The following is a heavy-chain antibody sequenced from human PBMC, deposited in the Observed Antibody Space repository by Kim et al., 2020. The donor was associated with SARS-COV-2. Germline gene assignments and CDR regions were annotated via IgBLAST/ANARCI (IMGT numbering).Heavy chain of an antibody. CDR2: IYYSGST. V-gene: IGHV4-39*01. D-gene: IGHD1-1*01. CDR1: GGSISSSSYY. Sequence: SETLSLTCTVSGGSISSSSYYWGWIRQPPGKGLEWIGSIYYSGSTYYNPSLKSRVTISVDTSKNQFSLKLSSVTAADTAVYYCARHYRRNSWQVGPVDPWGQGTLVTVSS. J-gene: IGHJ5*02. CDR3: ARHYRRNSWQVGPVDP.